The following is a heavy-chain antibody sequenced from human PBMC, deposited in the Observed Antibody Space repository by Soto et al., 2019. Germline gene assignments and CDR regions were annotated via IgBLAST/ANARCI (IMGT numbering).Heavy chain of an antibody. CDR3: ARGGSAAAGYYYYMDV. D-gene: IGHD6-13*01. CDR2: INPNSGGT. J-gene: IGHJ6*03. Sequence: ASVKVSCKASGYTFTGYYMHWVRQAPGQGLEWMGWINPNSGGTNYAQKFQGWVTMTRDTSIGTAYMELSRLRSDDTAVYYCARGGSAAAGYYYYMDVWGKGTTVTVSS. V-gene: IGHV1-2*04. CDR1: GYTFTGYY.